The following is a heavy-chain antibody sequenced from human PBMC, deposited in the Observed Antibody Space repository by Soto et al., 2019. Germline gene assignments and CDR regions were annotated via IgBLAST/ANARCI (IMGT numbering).Heavy chain of an antibody. D-gene: IGHD1-7*01. CDR3: GRGRSGELVIFY. J-gene: IGHJ4*02. CDR1: GYIFTGYY. Sequence: QVQLVQSGAEVKNSGASVKVSCKASGYIFTGYYIHWVRRAPGQGPEWMGEIGPNRGDTRYAQKFQGRVTMTRDTSITTVYMELSNLSPDDTAMYYCGRGRSGELVIFYWGQGTLVTVYS. V-gene: IGHV1-2*02. CDR2: IGPNRGDT.